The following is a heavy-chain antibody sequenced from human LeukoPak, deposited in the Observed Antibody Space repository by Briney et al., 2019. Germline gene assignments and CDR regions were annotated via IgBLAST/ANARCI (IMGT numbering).Heavy chain of an antibody. J-gene: IGHJ2*01. D-gene: IGHD1-14*01. CDR1: GFTVSTYY. Sequence: PGGSLTLSCEGSGFTVSTYYMNWVRQAPGKGLEWVAILYSGGSTYYADSVKGRFTVSRDISKNTVYLQMTNLRAEDTAVYYCARVGDHYHRYLDVWGRGTLVTASS. CDR3: ARVGDHYHRYLDV. CDR2: LYSGGST. V-gene: IGHV3-53*01.